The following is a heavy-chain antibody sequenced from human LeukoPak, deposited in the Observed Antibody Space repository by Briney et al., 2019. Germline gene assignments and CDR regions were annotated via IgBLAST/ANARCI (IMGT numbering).Heavy chain of an antibody. CDR2: IYYSGST. J-gene: IGHJ4*02. Sequence: SETLSLTCTVSGGSISSGDYYWSWIRQPPGKGLEWIGYIYYSGSTYYNPSLKSRVTISVDTSKNQFSLKLSSVTAADTAVYYCATGPRYYDILTGYYIRHYFDYWGQGTLVTVSS. CDR1: GGSISSGDYY. D-gene: IGHD3-9*01. CDR3: ATGPRYYDILTGYYIRHYFDY. V-gene: IGHV4-30-4*01.